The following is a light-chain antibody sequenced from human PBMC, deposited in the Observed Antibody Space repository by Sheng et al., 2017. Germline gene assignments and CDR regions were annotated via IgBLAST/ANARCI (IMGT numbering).Light chain of an antibody. Sequence: QSALTQPASVSGSPGQSITISCTGTSSDIGYYNYVSWYQQHPGKAPKLMIYDVSNRPSGVSNRFSGSKSGNTASLTISGLQAEDEADYYCSSYTSSSTPHVVFGGGTKLTVL. CDR1: SSDIGYYNY. V-gene: IGLV2-14*03. J-gene: IGLJ2*01. CDR2: DVS. CDR3: SSYTSSSTPHVV.